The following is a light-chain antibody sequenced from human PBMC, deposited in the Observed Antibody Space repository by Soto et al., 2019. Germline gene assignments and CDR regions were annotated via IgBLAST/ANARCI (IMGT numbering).Light chain of an antibody. J-gene: IGKJ1*01. CDR3: QQYDDWPRT. Sequence: EIVMTQSPATLSVSPGESASLSCRASQSVASRLAWYQHSPGQTPRLLIYDASIRATDIPARFSGGGSGTEFTLTITSLQSEDFALYYCQQYDDWPRTFGQGTKV. V-gene: IGKV3-15*01. CDR1: QSVASR. CDR2: DAS.